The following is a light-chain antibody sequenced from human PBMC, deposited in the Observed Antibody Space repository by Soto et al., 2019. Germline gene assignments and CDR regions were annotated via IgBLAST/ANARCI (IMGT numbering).Light chain of an antibody. CDR3: QTWGTGGVV. V-gene: IGLV4-69*01. Sequence: QPVLTQSPSASASLGASVKLTCTLSSGHSYYAIAWHQQQPEKGPRYLMKLNSDGSHSKGDGIPDRFSGSSSGAERYLTISSLQSEDEADYYCQTWGTGGVVFGGGTQLTVL. CDR1: SGHSYYA. CDR2: LNSDGSH. J-gene: IGLJ2*01.